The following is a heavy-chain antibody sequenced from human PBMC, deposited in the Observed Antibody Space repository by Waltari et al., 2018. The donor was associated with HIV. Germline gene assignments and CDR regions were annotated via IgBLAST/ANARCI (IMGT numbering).Heavy chain of an antibody. D-gene: IGHD7-27*01. J-gene: IGHJ4*02. CDR3: ARDPVGLGIFDY. V-gene: IGHV3-74*01. CDR1: GFTFSSYC. CDR2: INSDGSST. Sequence: EVQLVESGGGLVQPGGSPRLSCAASGFTFSSYCTHWFRQAPGKGLVWVSRINSDGSSTSYADSVKGRFTISRDNAKNTLYLQMNSLRAEDTAVYYCARDPVGLGIFDYWGQGTLVTVSS.